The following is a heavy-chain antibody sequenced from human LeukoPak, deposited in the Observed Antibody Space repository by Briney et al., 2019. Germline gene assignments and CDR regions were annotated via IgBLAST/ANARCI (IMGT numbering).Heavy chain of an antibody. V-gene: IGHV4-59*01. CDR3: ARGVTPRDWFDP. Sequence: SETLSLTCTVSGGSISSYYWSWVRQPPGKGLEWIGYIYYSGSTNYNPSPKSRVTISVDTSKNQFSLKLSSVTAADTAVYYCARGVTPRDWFDPWGQGTLVTVSS. CDR1: GGSISSYY. D-gene: IGHD4-23*01. CDR2: IYYSGST. J-gene: IGHJ5*02.